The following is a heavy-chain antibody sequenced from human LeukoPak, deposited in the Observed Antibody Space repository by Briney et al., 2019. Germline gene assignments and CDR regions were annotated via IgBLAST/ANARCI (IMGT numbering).Heavy chain of an antibody. Sequence: ASVKVSCKASGYTFTSYDINWVRQATGQGLEWMGWMNPNSGNTGYAQKFQGRVTMTRNTSISTAYMELSSLRSEDTAVYYCARGHHGRGVTTDYYFDYWGQGTLVTVSS. J-gene: IGHJ4*02. CDR3: ARGHHGRGVTTDYYFDY. D-gene: IGHD4-17*01. CDR1: GYTFTSYD. V-gene: IGHV1-8*01. CDR2: MNPNSGNT.